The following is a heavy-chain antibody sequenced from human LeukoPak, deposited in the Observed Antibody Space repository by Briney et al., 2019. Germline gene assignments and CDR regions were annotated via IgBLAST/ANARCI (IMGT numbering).Heavy chain of an antibody. D-gene: IGHD3-10*01. J-gene: IGHJ4*02. V-gene: IGHV3-30*03. CDR3: ARDGPYYYGSGSYANDY. CDR1: GFTFSSYG. CDR2: ISYDGSNK. Sequence: GGSLRLSCAASGFTFSSYGMHWVRQAPGKGLEWVAVISYDGSNKYYADSVKGRFTISRDNSKNTLYLQMNSLRAEDTAVYYCARDGPYYYGSGSYANDYWGQGTLVTVSS.